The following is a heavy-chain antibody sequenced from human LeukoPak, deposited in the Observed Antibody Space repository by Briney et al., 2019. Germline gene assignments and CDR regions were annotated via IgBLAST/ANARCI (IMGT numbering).Heavy chain of an antibody. CDR1: GFPFSSYG. CDR3: ARDLSAAFNF. D-gene: IGHD6-25*01. Sequence: GGSLRLSCAASGFPFSSYGMHWVRQAPGKGLEWVARLVYDARSDYANSVKGPFSISRDDSKNTLFLDMSNLRVEDTALYYCARDLSAAFNFWGQGVLVTASS. V-gene: IGHV3-33*01. J-gene: IGHJ4*02. CDR2: LVYDARS.